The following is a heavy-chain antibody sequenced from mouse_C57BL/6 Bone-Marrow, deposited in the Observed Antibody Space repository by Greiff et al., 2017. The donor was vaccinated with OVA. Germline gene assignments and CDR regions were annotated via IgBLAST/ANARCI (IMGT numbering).Heavy chain of an antibody. CDR3: ARVWFAY. J-gene: IGHJ3*01. Sequence: EVKLVEPGGGLVKPGGSLKLSCAASGFTFRDYGMHWVRQAPEKGLEWVAYISSGSSTIYYADTVKGRFTISRDNAKNTLFLQMTSLRSEDTAMYYCARVWFAYWGQGTLVTVSA. CDR1: GFTFRDYG. V-gene: IGHV5-17*01. CDR2: ISSGSSTI.